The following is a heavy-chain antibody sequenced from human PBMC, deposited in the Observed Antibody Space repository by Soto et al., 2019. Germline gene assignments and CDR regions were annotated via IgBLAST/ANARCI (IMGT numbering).Heavy chain of an antibody. J-gene: IGHJ6*02. Sequence: SETLSLTCAVYGGSFSGYYWSWIRQPPGKGLEWIGEINHSGSTNYNPSLKSRVTISVDTSKNQFSLKLSSVTAADTAVYYRARWSLGWGGMDVWGQGTTVTVSS. V-gene: IGHV4-34*01. D-gene: IGHD3-16*01. CDR2: INHSGST. CDR1: GGSFSGYY. CDR3: ARWSLGWGGMDV.